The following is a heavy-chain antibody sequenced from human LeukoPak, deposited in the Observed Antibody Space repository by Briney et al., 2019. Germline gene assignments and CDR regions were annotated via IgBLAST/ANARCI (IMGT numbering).Heavy chain of an antibody. CDR2: IYDSGST. D-gene: IGHD2-2*02. Sequence: SETLSLTCTVSGGSIRSSGYYWGWIRQPPGKGLEWIGSIYDSGSTYYNPSLKSRVTISVDTSKNQFSLKLSSVTAADTAVYYCARVRYQLLYPDYYYMDVWGKGTTVTVSS. J-gene: IGHJ6*03. CDR3: ARVRYQLLYPDYYYMDV. V-gene: IGHV4-39*07. CDR1: GGSIRSSGYY.